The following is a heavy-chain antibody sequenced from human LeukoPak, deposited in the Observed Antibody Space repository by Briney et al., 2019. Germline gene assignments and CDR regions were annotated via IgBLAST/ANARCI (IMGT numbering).Heavy chain of an antibody. V-gene: IGHV3-7*03. J-gene: IGHJ4*02. Sequence: PGGSLRLSCAASGFTFSSYSMNWVRQAPGKGLEWVAHMNQDGSGKYYAASVKGRFTISRDNAKNSLYLQMNNLRVDDTAVYYCARYLNKTFDFWGQGTLVTVSS. CDR2: MNQDGSGK. CDR1: GFTFSSYS. CDR3: ARYLNKTFDF. D-gene: IGHD1/OR15-1a*01.